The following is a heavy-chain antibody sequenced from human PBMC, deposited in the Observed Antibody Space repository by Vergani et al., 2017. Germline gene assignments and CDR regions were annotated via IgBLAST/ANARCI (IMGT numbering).Heavy chain of an antibody. CDR1: GGSISSGGYY. CDR3: ARGNKEIAAPYWYFDL. D-gene: IGHD6-6*01. Sequence: QVQLQESGPGLVKPSETLSLTCTVSGGSISSGGYYWSWIRQHPGKGLEWIGYIYYSGSTYYNPSLKSRVTISVDTSKNQFSLKLSSVTAADTAVYYCARGNKEIAAPYWYFDLWGRGTLVTVSS. J-gene: IGHJ2*01. CDR2: IYYSGST. V-gene: IGHV4-31*03.